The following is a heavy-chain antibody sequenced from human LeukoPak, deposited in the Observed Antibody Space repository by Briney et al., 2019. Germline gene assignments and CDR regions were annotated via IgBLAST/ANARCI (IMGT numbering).Heavy chain of an antibody. V-gene: IGHV3-48*03. D-gene: IGHD2-21*02. Sequence: GGSLRLSCVASGFTFGSSEMNWVRQAPGKGLEWVSYISSSGGTIYYADSVKGRFTISRDNAKNSLYLQMNSLRAEDTAVYYCARDLVLYCGGDCSRPPYWGQGTLVTVSS. J-gene: IGHJ4*02. CDR2: ISSSGGTI. CDR1: GFTFGSSE. CDR3: ARDLVLYCGGDCSRPPY.